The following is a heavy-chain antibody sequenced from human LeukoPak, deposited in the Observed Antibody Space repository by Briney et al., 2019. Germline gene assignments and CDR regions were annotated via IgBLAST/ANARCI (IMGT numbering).Heavy chain of an antibody. CDR1: GGSISSYF. V-gene: IGHV4-59*08. CDR3: ARLTGQAVAGTFLDY. D-gene: IGHD6-19*01. Sequence: SETLSLTCTVSGGSISSYFWSWIRQPPGKGLEWIGHIYYSESTNYNPDPKSRVTISVDTSKNQFSLKMKSVTAADTAVYYCARLTGQAVAGTFLDYWGQGTLVTVSS. CDR2: IYYSEST. J-gene: IGHJ4*02.